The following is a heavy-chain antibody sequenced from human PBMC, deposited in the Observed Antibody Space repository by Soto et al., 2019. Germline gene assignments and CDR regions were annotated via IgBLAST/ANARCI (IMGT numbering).Heavy chain of an antibody. Sequence: QVQLQESGPGLVKPSQTLSLTCTVSGGSISSGGYYWSWIRQHPGKVLEWIGYIYYSGSTYYNPSLKSRVTISVDTSKNQFSLKLSTVTAADTAVYYCAREAYYYDSSGYYPDAFDIWGQGTMVTVSS. CDR3: AREAYYYDSSGYYPDAFDI. CDR1: GGSISSGGYY. J-gene: IGHJ3*02. V-gene: IGHV4-31*03. D-gene: IGHD3-22*01. CDR2: IYYSGST.